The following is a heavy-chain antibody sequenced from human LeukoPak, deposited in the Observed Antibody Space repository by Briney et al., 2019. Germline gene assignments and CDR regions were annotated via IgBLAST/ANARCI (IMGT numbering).Heavy chain of an antibody. CDR2: INHSGST. CDR3: ARVYPSQPKRAEYFQH. J-gene: IGHJ1*01. CDR1: GGSFSGYY. Sequence: RSSETLSLTCAVYGGSFSGYYWSWIRQPPGKGLEWIGEINHSGSTNYNPSLKSRVTISVDTSKNQFSLKLSSVTAADTAVYYCARVYPSQPKRAEYFQHWGQGTLVTVSS. D-gene: IGHD2-2*02. V-gene: IGHV4-34*01.